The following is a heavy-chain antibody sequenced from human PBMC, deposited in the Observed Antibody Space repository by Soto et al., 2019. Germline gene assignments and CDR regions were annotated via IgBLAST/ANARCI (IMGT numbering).Heavy chain of an antibody. Sequence: SVKVSCKTSGFTFSTSAVQWVRQARGQRLEWIGWIVVGSGKTNYAQKFQDRVAITRDTSTGTSYLEMAGLTSADTAAYYCAADTLQKAVWGQGTLVTVSS. CDR3: AADTLQKAV. CDR2: IVVGSGKT. V-gene: IGHV1-58*01. J-gene: IGHJ4*02. D-gene: IGHD3-10*01. CDR1: GFTFSTSA.